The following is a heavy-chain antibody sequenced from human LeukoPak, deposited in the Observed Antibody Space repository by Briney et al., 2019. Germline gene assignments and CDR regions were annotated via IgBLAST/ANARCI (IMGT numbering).Heavy chain of an antibody. CDR2: INYNSGGT. V-gene: IGHV1-2*02. D-gene: IGHD6-19*01. CDR3: ARGHSSGRDYYFDT. Sequence: GASVKVSCKASGYTFSGYYIHWVRQAPGQGLEWMGWINYNSGGTNYAQKLQGRVTMTTDTSTTTAYMELRSLKSDDTAVYYCARGHSSGRDYYFDTWGQGTLVTVSS. J-gene: IGHJ4*02. CDR1: GYTFSGYY.